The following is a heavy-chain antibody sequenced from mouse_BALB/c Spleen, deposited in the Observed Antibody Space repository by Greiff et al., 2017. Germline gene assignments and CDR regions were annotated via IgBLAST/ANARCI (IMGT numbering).Heavy chain of an antibody. V-gene: IGHV1S127*01. CDR2: IDPSDSYT. Sequence: VQLQQSGAELVKPGASVKMSCKASGYTFTSYWMHWVKQRPGQGLEWIGVIDPSDSYTSYNQKFKGKATLTVDTSSSTAYMQLSSLTSEDSAVYYCTRSGYYGSRGFDYWGQGTTLSVSS. CDR3: TRSGYYGSRGFDY. J-gene: IGHJ2*01. CDR1: GYTFTSYW. D-gene: IGHD1-1*01.